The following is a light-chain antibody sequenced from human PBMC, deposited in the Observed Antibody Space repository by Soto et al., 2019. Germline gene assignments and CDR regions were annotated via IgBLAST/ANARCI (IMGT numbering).Light chain of an antibody. V-gene: IGKV3-20*01. CDR2: GGS. J-gene: IGKJ1*01. Sequence: ETVLTSSHGTLVVSGEEVSPVCCRASQSVSSNLAWYQQKPGQAPRLLIYGGSSRATGIPVRFSGSGSETDFTLTISRLEPEDFAVYYCQQYSSSRTFGQGTKVDIK. CDR1: QSVSSN. CDR3: QQYSSSRT.